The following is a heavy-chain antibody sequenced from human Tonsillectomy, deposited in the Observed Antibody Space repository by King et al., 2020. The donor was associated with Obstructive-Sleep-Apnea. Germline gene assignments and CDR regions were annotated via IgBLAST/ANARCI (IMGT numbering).Heavy chain of an antibody. CDR1: GGSISSYY. Sequence: QLQESGPGLVKPSETLSLTCTVSGGSISSYYWSWIRQPPGKGLEWIGYIYYSGSTNYNPSLKSRVTISVDTSKSQFSLKLSSVTAADTAVYYCARYHYYDSSGYPFDYWGQGTLVTVSS. CDR2: IYYSGST. J-gene: IGHJ4*02. CDR3: ARYHYYDSSGYPFDY. V-gene: IGHV4-59*08. D-gene: IGHD3-22*01.